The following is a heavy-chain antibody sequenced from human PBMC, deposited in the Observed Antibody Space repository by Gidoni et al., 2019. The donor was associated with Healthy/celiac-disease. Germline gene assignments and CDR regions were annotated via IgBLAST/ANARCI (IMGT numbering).Heavy chain of an antibody. CDR2: INHSGST. Sequence: QVQLQQWGAGLLKPSETLSLTCAVSGGSFSGYYWSWIRQPPGKGLEWIGEINHSGSTNYNPSLKSRVTISVDTSKNQFSLKLSSVTAADTAVYYCAHLDLMVRGYYGMDVWGQGTTVTVSS. D-gene: IGHD3-10*01. CDR3: AHLDLMVRGYYGMDV. J-gene: IGHJ6*02. V-gene: IGHV4-34*01. CDR1: GGSFSGYY.